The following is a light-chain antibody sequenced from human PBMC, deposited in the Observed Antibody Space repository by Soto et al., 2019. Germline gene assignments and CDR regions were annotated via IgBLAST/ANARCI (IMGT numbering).Light chain of an antibody. CDR2: SNS. Sequence: QSVLTQPPSASGTPGQRVTISCSGSSSNIATKSVNWYQQLPGTAPKLLIYSNSQRSSGVPDRFSGFKSGTSASLAIRGLQSEDEADYYCAAWDDSLNARYVFGTGTKLTVL. CDR3: AAWDDSLNARYV. CDR1: SSNIATKS. J-gene: IGLJ1*01. V-gene: IGLV1-44*01.